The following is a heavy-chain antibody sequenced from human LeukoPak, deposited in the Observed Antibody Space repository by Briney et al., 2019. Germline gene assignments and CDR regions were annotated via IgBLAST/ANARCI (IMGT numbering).Heavy chain of an antibody. D-gene: IGHD1-1*01. CDR3: VTDGDKWNDFEY. J-gene: IGHJ4*02. CDR1: GLSIRNFW. Sequence: GGSLRLSCAASGLSIRNFWMHWVRQAPGKGLEWVAIIDKDGNEIKYVDSVKGRFTLSRDNAKNSVYLQMNSLTTEDTALYYCVTDGDKWNDFEYWGQGTLVSVSS. CDR2: IDKDGNEI. V-gene: IGHV3-7*01.